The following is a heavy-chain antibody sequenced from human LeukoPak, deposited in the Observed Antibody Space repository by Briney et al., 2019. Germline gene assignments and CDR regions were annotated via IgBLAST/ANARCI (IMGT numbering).Heavy chain of an antibody. CDR1: GYTFTGYY. Sequence: ASVKVSCKASGYTFTGYYMHWVRQAPGQGLEWMGWINPNSGGTNYAQKFQGRVTMTRDTSISTAYMKLSRLRSDDTAVYYCARGCSSTSCSFDYWGQGTLVTVSS. J-gene: IGHJ4*02. CDR3: ARGCSSTSCSFDY. D-gene: IGHD2-2*01. CDR2: INPNSGGT. V-gene: IGHV1-2*02.